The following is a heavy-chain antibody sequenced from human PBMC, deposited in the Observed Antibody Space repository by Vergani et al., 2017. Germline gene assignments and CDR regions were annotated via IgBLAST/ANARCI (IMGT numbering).Heavy chain of an antibody. CDR3: VYRKTECVTTGCFYPFDYYYYMDV. CDR1: GFSLNTRGVS. CDR2: IYWNDEQ. J-gene: IGHJ6*03. D-gene: IGHD4-11*01. V-gene: IGHV2-5*04. Sequence: QITLKESGPTLVKPTQTLTLTCTFSGFSLNTRGVSVAWIRPPPGKALDWLALIYWNDEQHYSPSLSNRVTITKDTSKTQVVLTMTNMDYVDTGTYYCVYRKTECVTTGCFYPFDYYYYMDVWGKGTTVTVSS.